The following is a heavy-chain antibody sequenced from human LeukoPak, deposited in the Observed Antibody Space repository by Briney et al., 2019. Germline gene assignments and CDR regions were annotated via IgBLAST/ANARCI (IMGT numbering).Heavy chain of an antibody. V-gene: IGHV3-30*03. CDR1: GFTFSSYG. D-gene: IGHD3-22*01. Sequence: GGSLRLSCAASGFTFSSYGMHWVRQAPGKGLEWVAVISYDGSNKYYADSVKGRFTISRDNSKNTLYLQMNSLRAEDTAVYYCARGHYYDSSGLLLYYWGQGALVTVSS. CDR3: ARGHYYDSSGLLLYY. CDR2: ISYDGSNK. J-gene: IGHJ4*02.